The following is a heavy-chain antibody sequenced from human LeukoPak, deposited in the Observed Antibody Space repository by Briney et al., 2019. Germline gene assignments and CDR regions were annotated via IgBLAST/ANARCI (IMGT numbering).Heavy chain of an antibody. Sequence: ASVKVSCKASGYTFTSYAMNWVRQAPGQGLEWMGWINTNTGNPTYAQGFTGRFVFSLDTSVSTAYLQISSLKAEDTAVYYCARDSDDFWSGQFDPWGQGTLVTVSS. J-gene: IGHJ5*02. D-gene: IGHD3-3*01. CDR1: GYTFTSYA. V-gene: IGHV7-4-1*02. CDR2: INTNTGNP. CDR3: ARDSDDFWSGQFDP.